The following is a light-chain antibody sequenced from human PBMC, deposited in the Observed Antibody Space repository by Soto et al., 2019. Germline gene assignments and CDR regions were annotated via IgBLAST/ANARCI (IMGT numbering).Light chain of an antibody. CDR3: QLYGSSPPMYT. CDR2: GAS. V-gene: IGKV3-20*01. Sequence: EIVLTQSPGTLSLSPGERATLSCRASQTVSSSYLAWYQQKPGQAPRLLIYGASTRATGIPDRFSGSGSGTDFTLTISRLESEDFAVYYCQLYGSSPPMYTFGQGTKVEIK. CDR1: QTVSSSY. J-gene: IGKJ2*01.